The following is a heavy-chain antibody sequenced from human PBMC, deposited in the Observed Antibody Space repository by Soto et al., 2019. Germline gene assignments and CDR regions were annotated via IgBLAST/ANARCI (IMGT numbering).Heavy chain of an antibody. Sequence: QVQLQESGPGLVKPSGTLSLTCAVSSGSISSSNWWNWVRQPPGKGLEWIGEIYHSGSTNYNPSLKSRVTISVDKSKNQVSLKLNSVTAADTAVYYCARVGGSGSYRPFDYWGQGTLVTVSS. J-gene: IGHJ4*02. V-gene: IGHV4-4*02. CDR2: IYHSGST. CDR3: ARVGGSGSYRPFDY. CDR1: SGSISSSNW. D-gene: IGHD3-16*02.